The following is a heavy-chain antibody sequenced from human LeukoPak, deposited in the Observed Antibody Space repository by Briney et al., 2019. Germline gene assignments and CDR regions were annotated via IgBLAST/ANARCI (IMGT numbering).Heavy chain of an antibody. CDR2: INHSGST. D-gene: IGHD6-6*01. J-gene: IGHJ4*02. V-gene: IGHV4-34*01. Sequence: KASETLSLTCAVYGGSFSGYYWSWIRQPPGKGLEWIGEINHSGSTNYNPSLKSRLTISVDTSKNQFSLKLSSVTAADTAVYYCARGDTVAARPGRFDYWGQGTLVTVSS. CDR1: GGSFSGYY. CDR3: ARGDTVAARPGRFDY.